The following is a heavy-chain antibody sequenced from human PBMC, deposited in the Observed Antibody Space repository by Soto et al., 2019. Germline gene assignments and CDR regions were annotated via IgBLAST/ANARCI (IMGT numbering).Heavy chain of an antibody. CDR1: GGSISSSSYY. V-gene: IGHV4-39*01. J-gene: IGHJ6*02. Sequence: QLQLQESGPGLVKPSETLSLTCTVSGGSISSSSYYWGWIRQPPGKGLEWIGSIYYSGSTYYNPSLKSRVTISVDTSKNQFSLKLSSVTAADTAVYYCASQSLAAAGTYYYYYGMDVWGQGTTVTVSS. CDR2: IYYSGST. CDR3: ASQSLAAAGTYYYYYGMDV. D-gene: IGHD6-13*01.